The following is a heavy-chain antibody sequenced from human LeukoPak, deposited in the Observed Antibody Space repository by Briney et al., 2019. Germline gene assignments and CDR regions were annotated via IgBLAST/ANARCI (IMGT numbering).Heavy chain of an antibody. CDR3: ARDTCGCGSGWHLYWYFDL. CDR2: ISSNGRSI. J-gene: IGHJ2*01. CDR1: GFTFSDYA. Sequence: GGSLRLSCAASGFTFSDYAMHWVRQSPGKELEYVSAISSNGRSIHYANSVEGRFTISRDNSQNTLYLQMDSLRAEDMAVYYCARDTCGCGSGWHLYWYFDLWGRGTLVTVSS. D-gene: IGHD6-19*01. V-gene: IGHV3-64*01.